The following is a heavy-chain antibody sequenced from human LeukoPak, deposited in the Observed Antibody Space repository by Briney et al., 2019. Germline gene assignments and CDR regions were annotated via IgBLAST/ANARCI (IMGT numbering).Heavy chain of an antibody. CDR2: ISLSGSTV. CDR3: ARDFTHTAVVIYYYGLDV. D-gene: IGHD2-21*01. J-gene: IGHJ6*02. Sequence: GGSLRLSYAASGFTFSDYYMSWVRQAPGKGLEWVSYISLSGSTVYYADSVKGRFTISRDNAKNSLYLQMNSLRAEDTAVYYCARDFTHTAVVIYYYGLDVWGQGTTVTVSS. CDR1: GFTFSDYY. V-gene: IGHV3-11*01.